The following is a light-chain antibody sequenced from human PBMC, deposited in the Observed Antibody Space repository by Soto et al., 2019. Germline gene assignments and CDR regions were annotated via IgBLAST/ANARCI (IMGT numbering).Light chain of an antibody. Sequence: EIVMTQSPDTVPVYPGEIVTLCCRASQSVGSSVAWYQQATGQAPRILIYDASTRATGIPARFSASGSGTEFTLTISSLQSEYFAVYFCQQYHNWPAFGQGTKVDIK. CDR1: QSVGSS. CDR2: DAS. CDR3: QQYHNWPA. V-gene: IGKV3-15*01. J-gene: IGKJ1*01.